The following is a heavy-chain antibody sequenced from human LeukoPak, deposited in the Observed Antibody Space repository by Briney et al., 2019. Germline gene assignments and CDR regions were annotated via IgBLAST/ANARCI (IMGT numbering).Heavy chain of an antibody. J-gene: IGHJ4*02. CDR2: ISYDGSNK. CDR1: GFTFSSYA. CDR3: AKSGYSSLNTFDY. V-gene: IGHV3-30*04. D-gene: IGHD5-18*01. Sequence: GGSLRLSCAASGFTFSSYAMHWVRQAPGKGLEWVAVISYDGSNKYYADSVKGRFTISRDNSKNTLYLQMNSLRAEDTAVYYCAKSGYSSLNTFDYWGQGTLVTVSS.